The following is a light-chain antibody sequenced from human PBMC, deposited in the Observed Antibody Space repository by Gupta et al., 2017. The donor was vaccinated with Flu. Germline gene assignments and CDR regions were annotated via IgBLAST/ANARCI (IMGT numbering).Light chain of an antibody. CDR2: AAS. J-gene: IGKJ1*01. CDR1: QSISVY. V-gene: IGKV1-39*01. CDR3: QRRDNTPRT. Sequence: DIEMTQSPSSLSASVGDRVTITCRASQSISVYLNWYQQKPGKAPELLIYAASRAESGVPSRFDGSGSGTFFTLTISRLQPEDFATYHCQRRDNTPRTFGQGTKVEIK.